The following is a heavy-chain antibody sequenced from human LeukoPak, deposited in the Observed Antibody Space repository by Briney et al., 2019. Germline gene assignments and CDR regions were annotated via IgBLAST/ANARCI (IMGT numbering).Heavy chain of an antibody. D-gene: IGHD5-24*01. Sequence: GESLKISCKASGYSFTDYWIVWVRQMPGKGLEWMGAIYPGDSDTTYSPSFQGQVTISADKSISTAYLQWSSLKASDTAIYYCARRDDYNKCDFWGQGTLVTVSS. J-gene: IGHJ4*02. CDR3: ARRDDYNKCDF. CDR2: IYPGDSDT. V-gene: IGHV5-51*01. CDR1: GYSFTDYW.